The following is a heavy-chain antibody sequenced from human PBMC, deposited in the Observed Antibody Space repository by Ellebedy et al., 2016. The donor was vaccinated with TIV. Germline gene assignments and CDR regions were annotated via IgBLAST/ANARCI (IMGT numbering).Heavy chain of an antibody. V-gene: IGHV3-7*01. CDR1: GFTFSSYW. D-gene: IGHD3-10*01. J-gene: IGHJ4*02. CDR2: IKQDGSEK. Sequence: GESLKISXAASGFTFSSYWMSWVRQAPGKGLEWVANIKQDGSEKYYVDSVKGRFTISRDNAKNSLYLQMNSPRAEDTAVYYCARLSRGSGSYYLGYWGQGTLVTVSS. CDR3: ARLSRGSGSYYLGY.